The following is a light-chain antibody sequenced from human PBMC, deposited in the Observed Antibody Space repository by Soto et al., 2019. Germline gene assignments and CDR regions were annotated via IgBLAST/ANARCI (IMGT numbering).Light chain of an antibody. V-gene: IGKV3-20*01. CDR3: QQYGSSPRT. Sequence: EIVLTQSPGTLSLSPGERATLSCRASQSASSSYLAWYQQKPGQAPRLLIYGASSRATGIPDRFSGSGSGTDFTLTISRLEPEDFAAYYCQQYGSSPRTFGQGTKVDIK. J-gene: IGKJ1*01. CDR1: QSASSSY. CDR2: GAS.